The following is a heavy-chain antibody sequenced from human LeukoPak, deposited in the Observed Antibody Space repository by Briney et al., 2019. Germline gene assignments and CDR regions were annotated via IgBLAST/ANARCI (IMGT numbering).Heavy chain of an antibody. V-gene: IGHV4-61*02. D-gene: IGHD6-6*01. J-gene: IGHJ4*02. CDR3: ARAPRQWVARPFDY. CDR1: GGSISSGSYY. Sequence: SETLSLTCTVSGGSISSGSYYWSWIRQPAGKELEWTGRIYTNGSTNYNPSLKSRVTISVDTSKNQFSLKLSSVTAADTAVYYCARAPRQWVARPFDYWGQGTLVTVSS. CDR2: IYTNGST.